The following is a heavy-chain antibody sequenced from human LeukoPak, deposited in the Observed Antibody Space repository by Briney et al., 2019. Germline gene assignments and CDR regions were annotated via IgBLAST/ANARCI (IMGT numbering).Heavy chain of an antibody. CDR3: AREAYDSSGHRYFQH. D-gene: IGHD3-22*01. CDR2: IYYSGTT. CDR1: GGSISSGAYF. V-gene: IGHV4-31*03. J-gene: IGHJ1*01. Sequence: SETLSLPCTVSGGSISSGAYFWSWIRPHPGKGLDWIGFIYYSGTTYYDPSLESRVIISVDTSKNQFSLKLSSVTAADTAVYYCAREAYDSSGHRYFQHWGQGTLVTVSS.